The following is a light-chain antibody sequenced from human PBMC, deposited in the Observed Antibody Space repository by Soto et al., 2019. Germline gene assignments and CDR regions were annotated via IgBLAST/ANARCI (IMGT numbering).Light chain of an antibody. V-gene: IGLV1-51*01. CDR1: SSNIGGNS. Sequence: QSVLTQPPSVSAAPGQKVTISCSGSSSNIGGNSVSWYQQLPGTAPKLLIYDDNKRPSGIPDRFSGSKSGTSATQGITGFQTGDEADYYGGSWDSSRSAYDFGAGTKVTVL. CDR3: GSWDSSRSAYD. J-gene: IGLJ1*01. CDR2: DDN.